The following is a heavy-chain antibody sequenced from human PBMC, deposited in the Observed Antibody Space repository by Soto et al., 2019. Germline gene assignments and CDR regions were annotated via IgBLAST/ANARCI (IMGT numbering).Heavy chain of an antibody. Sequence: TSETLSLTCAVYGGSFSGYYWSWIRQPPGKGLEWIGEINHSGSTNYNPSLKSRVTISVDTSKNQFSLKLSSVTAADTAVYYCARVSRSSRDFDYWGQGTLVTVSS. J-gene: IGHJ4*02. CDR3: ARVSRSSRDFDY. V-gene: IGHV4-34*01. CDR2: INHSGST. CDR1: GGSFSGYY. D-gene: IGHD6-13*01.